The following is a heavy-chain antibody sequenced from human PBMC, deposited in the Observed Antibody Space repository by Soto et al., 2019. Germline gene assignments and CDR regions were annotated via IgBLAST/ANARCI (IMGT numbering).Heavy chain of an antibody. CDR2: IYYSGST. D-gene: IGHD5-12*01. CDR3: ARDVISRGYDLNWFDP. V-gene: IGHV4-39*02. CDR1: GGSISSSGYY. J-gene: IGHJ5*02. Sequence: SETLSLTCTVSGGSISSSGYYWGWIRQPPGKGLEWIGTIYYSGSTYYNPSLKSRVTISRDNAKNSLYLQMNSLRDEDTAVYYCARDVISRGYDLNWFDPWGQGTLVTVSS.